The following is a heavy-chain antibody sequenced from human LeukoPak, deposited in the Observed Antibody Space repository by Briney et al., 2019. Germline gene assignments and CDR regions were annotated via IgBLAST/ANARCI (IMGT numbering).Heavy chain of an antibody. V-gene: IGHV4-59*08. Sequence: SETLSLTCTVSGGSISSYYWSWIRQPPGKGLEWIGYIYYSGSTNYNPSLKSRVTISVDTSKNQFSLKLSSVTAADTAVYYCARRGSTVVTPFDYWGQGTLVTVSS. CDR1: GGSISSYY. D-gene: IGHD4-23*01. CDR2: IYYSGST. J-gene: IGHJ4*02. CDR3: ARRGSTVVTPFDY.